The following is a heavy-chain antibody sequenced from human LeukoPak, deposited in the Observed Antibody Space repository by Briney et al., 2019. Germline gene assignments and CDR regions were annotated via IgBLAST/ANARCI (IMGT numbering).Heavy chain of an antibody. Sequence: ASVNVSCKASGYTFTGYYMHWVRQAPGQGLEWMGWIHPNSGGTKYAQRFQGRVTVTRDTSISTVYMELSRLRSDDTAVYYCARWGKYYYDSSGYYYWGQGTLVSVSS. CDR3: ARWGKYYYDSSGYYY. CDR1: GYTFTGYY. J-gene: IGHJ4*02. V-gene: IGHV1-2*02. D-gene: IGHD3-22*01. CDR2: IHPNSGGT.